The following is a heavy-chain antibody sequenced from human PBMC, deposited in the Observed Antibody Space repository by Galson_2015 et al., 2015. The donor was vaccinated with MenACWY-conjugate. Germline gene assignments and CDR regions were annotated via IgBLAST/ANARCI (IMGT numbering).Heavy chain of an antibody. Sequence: LEWVSYISSSTRYINYADSVKGRFTISRDNAKDSLYLQMNSLRAEDTAHYYCARVASTRGGYSYGFDYWGQGTLVTVS. CDR3: ARVASTRGGYSYGFDY. D-gene: IGHD5-18*01. J-gene: IGHJ4*02. CDR2: ISSSTRYI. V-gene: IGHV3-11*06.